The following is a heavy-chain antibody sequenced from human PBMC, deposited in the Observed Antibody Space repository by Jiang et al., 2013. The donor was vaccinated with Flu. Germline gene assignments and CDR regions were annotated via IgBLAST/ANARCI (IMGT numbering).Heavy chain of an antibody. CDR3: ARNRGHLALEH. CDR1: GDSISSTNW. CDR2: IYHSGST. Sequence: GSGLVKPSGTLSLTCTVSGDSISSTNWWSWVRQPPGKGLEWIGEIYHSGSTYFNPSLKSRVTISLDKSKNQFSLNLSSVTAADTAVYSCARNRGHLALEHWGQGTLVTVSA. J-gene: IGHJ4*02. D-gene: IGHD2/OR15-2a*01. V-gene: IGHV4-4*02.